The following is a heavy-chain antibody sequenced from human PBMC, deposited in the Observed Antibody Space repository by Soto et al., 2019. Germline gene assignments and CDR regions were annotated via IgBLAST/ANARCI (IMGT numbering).Heavy chain of an antibody. CDR1: GFTFSSYS. CDR2: ISSSGSYI. CDR3: ARDQRTAAMVTWFDP. V-gene: IGHV3-21*01. Sequence: EVQLVESGGGLVKPGGSLRLSCAASGFTFSSYSMNWVRQAPGKGLEWVSSISSSGSYIYYADSVKGRFTISRDNAKNSLYLQMNSLRAEDTAVYYCARDQRTAAMVTWFDPWGQGTLVTVSS. D-gene: IGHD5-18*01. J-gene: IGHJ5*02.